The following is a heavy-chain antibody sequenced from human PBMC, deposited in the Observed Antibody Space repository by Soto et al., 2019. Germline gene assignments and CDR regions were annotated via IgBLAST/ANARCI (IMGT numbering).Heavy chain of an antibody. CDR3: AAAANYYDSSGYFPDAFDI. D-gene: IGHD3-22*01. V-gene: IGHV1-58*01. Sequence: GXSVKVSCKASVFTFTSSAVQWVRQARGQRLEWIGWIVVGSGNTNYAQKFQERVTITRDMSTSTAYMELSSLRSEDTAVYYCAAAANYYDSSGYFPDAFDIWGQGTMVTVS. CDR2: IVVGSGNT. CDR1: VFTFTSSA. J-gene: IGHJ3*02.